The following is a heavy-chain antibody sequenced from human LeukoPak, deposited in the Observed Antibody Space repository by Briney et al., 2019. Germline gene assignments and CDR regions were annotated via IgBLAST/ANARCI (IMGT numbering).Heavy chain of an antibody. J-gene: IGHJ5*02. V-gene: IGHV1-46*01. CDR3: ARARRDCSSTSCRFDP. D-gene: IGHD2-2*01. CDR1: GYTFTSYY. CDR2: INPSGGST. Sequence: ASVKVSCQASGYTFTSYYMHWVRQAPGQGLEWMGIINPSGGSTSYAQKFQGRVTMTRGMSTSTVYMELSSLSSEDTAVYYCARARRDCSSTSCRFDPWGQGTLVTVSS.